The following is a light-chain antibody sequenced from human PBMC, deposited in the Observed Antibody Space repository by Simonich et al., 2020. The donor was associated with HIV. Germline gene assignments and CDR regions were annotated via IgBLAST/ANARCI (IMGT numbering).Light chain of an antibody. CDR1: QSVSRN. CDR3: QQSNNWPLT. V-gene: IGKV3-15*01. J-gene: IGKJ3*01. Sequence: EIVMTQSPATLSVSPGERATLSCRASQSVSRNLAWYQQKPGQAPRLLIYGASTRATGIPARFSGSGSGTEFTLTISSMQSEDFAVYYCQQSNNWPLTFGPGTKVDIK. CDR2: GAS.